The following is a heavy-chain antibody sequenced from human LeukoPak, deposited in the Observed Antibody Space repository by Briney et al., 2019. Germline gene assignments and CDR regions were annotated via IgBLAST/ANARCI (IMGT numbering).Heavy chain of an antibody. J-gene: IGHJ4*02. CDR2: IWYGGSNK. V-gene: IGHV3-30*02. D-gene: IGHD6-19*01. Sequence: GGSLRLSCAASGFTFSSYGMHWVRQAPGKGLEWVAVIWYGGSNKYYADSVKGRFTISRDNSKNTLYLQMNSLRAEDTAVYYCAKASGWYQYFDYWGQGTLVTVSS. CDR3: AKASGWYQYFDY. CDR1: GFTFSSYG.